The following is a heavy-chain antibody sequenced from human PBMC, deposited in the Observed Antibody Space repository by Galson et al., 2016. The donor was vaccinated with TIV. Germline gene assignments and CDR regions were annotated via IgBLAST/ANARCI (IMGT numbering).Heavy chain of an antibody. CDR2: INTDGDAS. D-gene: IGHD4-23*01. CDR3: ARGNPGNPNF. V-gene: IGHV3-74*01. CDR1: GFTFSNYW. J-gene: IGHJ4*02. Sequence: SLRLSCAASGFTFSNYWMHWVRQSPGEGLIYVLRINTDGDASDYADSVKGRFTISRDNVKNIVFLQMTALRVEDTAAYYCARGNPGNPNFWGQGTLVTVSS.